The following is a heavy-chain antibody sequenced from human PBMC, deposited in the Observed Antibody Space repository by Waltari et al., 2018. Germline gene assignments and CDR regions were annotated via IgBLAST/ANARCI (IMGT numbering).Heavy chain of an antibody. J-gene: IGHJ5*02. D-gene: IGHD1-26*01. Sequence: QVQLQESGPGLVKPSQTLSITCTVSGGSISSGSYYWSWIRQPAGKGLEWIGRIYTSGSTNYHPSLKSRVTISVDTSKNQFSLKLSSVTAADTAVYYCARATRPTGSWFDPWGQGTLVTVSS. CDR3: ARATRPTGSWFDP. V-gene: IGHV4-61*02. CDR1: GGSISSGSYY. CDR2: IYTSGST.